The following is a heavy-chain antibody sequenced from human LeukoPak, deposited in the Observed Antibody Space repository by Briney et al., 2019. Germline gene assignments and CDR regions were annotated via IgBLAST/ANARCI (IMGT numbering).Heavy chain of an antibody. V-gene: IGHV3-48*01. J-gene: IGHJ4*02. CDR1: GFTFSSYH. CDR3: VSFYETY. Sequence: SGGSLRLSCVGSGFTFSSYHMNWVRQAPGKGLEWVSYISSSSSTIYYADSVKGRFTISRDNAKNSLYLQTNSLRAEDTAVYYCVSFYETYWGRGTLVTVSS. CDR2: ISSSSSTI. D-gene: IGHD2/OR15-2a*01.